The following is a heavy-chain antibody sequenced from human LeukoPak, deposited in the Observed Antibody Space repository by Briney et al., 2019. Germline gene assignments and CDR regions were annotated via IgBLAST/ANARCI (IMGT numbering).Heavy chain of an antibody. Sequence: PGGSLRLSCASSGFTFDDYGMSWVRQAPGKGLEWVSGINWNGGSTTYADSVRGRFTISRDNSKNTLYLQMNSLRAEDTAVYYCAKDPVKHSSGYYRQTTYYFDYWGQGTLVTVSS. CDR1: GFTFDDYG. V-gene: IGHV3-20*04. CDR2: INWNGGST. CDR3: AKDPVKHSSGYYRQTTYYFDY. D-gene: IGHD3-22*01. J-gene: IGHJ4*02.